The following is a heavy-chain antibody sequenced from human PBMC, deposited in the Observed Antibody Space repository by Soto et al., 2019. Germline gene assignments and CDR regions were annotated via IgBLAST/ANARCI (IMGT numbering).Heavy chain of an antibody. CDR1: GGSISSSSYY. V-gene: IGHV4-39*01. D-gene: IGHD6-6*01. CDR3: ARRSIAAFGYFDY. CDR2: IYYNGST. Sequence: SETLSLTCTVSGGSISSSSYYWGWIRQPPGKGLEWIGSIYYNGSTYYNPSLKSRVTISVDTSKNQFSLKLSSVTTADTAVYYCARRSIAAFGYFDYWGQGTLVTVYS. J-gene: IGHJ4*02.